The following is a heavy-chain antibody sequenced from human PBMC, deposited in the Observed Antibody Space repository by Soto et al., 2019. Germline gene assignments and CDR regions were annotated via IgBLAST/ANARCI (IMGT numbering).Heavy chain of an antibody. CDR3: ASDKFTGLFDS. J-gene: IGHJ4*02. CDR2: IYYSGNT. V-gene: IGHV4-39*01. D-gene: IGHD2-8*02. Sequence: PSETLSLTCTVSGGSISSSSYYWGWIRQPPGKGLEWIGSIYYSGNTYYNPSLKSRVTISVDTSKNQFSLKLTSVTAADTAVYYCASDKFTGLFDSWGQGTLVTVAS. CDR1: GGSISSSSYY.